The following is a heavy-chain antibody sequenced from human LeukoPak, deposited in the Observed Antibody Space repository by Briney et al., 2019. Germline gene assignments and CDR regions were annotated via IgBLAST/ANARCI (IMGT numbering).Heavy chain of an antibody. V-gene: IGHV3-30*02. Sequence: AGSLRLSCVASGFTFTRSAMHRVRQVPGKGLLWVAFIQYDGDNKYYADSVKGRFTISRDDSQNTLYLQMNSLTVEDTAVYYCAKRWDSTWSYFDLWGQGTLVTVSS. J-gene: IGHJ4*02. CDR1: GFTFTRSA. CDR3: AKRWDSTWSYFDL. CDR2: IQYDGDNK. D-gene: IGHD1-26*01.